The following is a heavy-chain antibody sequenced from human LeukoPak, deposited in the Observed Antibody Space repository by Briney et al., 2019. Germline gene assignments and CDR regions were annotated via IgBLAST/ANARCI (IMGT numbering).Heavy chain of an antibody. CDR3: ARGGSGWSSDF. Sequence: GASVKVSCKASGYTFSSYGITWVRQAPGQGLEWMGWLSPYNGDTNYAQKLQDRVTMTTDTSTSTAYMELTSLRSDDSAVYYCARGGSGWSSDFWGQGTLVTASS. J-gene: IGHJ4*02. V-gene: IGHV1-18*01. CDR1: GYTFSSYG. D-gene: IGHD6-19*01. CDR2: LSPYNGDT.